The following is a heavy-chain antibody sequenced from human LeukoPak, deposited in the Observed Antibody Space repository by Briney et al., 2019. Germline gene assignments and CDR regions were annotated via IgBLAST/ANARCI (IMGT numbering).Heavy chain of an antibody. CDR2: IIPILGIA. J-gene: IGHJ4*02. Sequence: VASVKVSCKASGGTFSSYAISWVRQAPGQGLEWMGRIIPILGIANYAQKFQGRVTITADKSTSTAYMELSGLRSEDTAVYYCARTGGIAAAGTGDDYWGQGTLVTVSS. D-gene: IGHD6-13*01. V-gene: IGHV1-69*04. CDR1: GGTFSSYA. CDR3: ARTGGIAAAGTGDDY.